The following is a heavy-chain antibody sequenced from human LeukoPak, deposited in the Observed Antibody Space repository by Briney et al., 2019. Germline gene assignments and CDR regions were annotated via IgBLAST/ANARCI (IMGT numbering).Heavy chain of an antibody. D-gene: IGHD3-22*01. CDR1: GFTFSSYA. CDR3: ARDSSGYYDY. Sequence: GGSLRLSCAASGFTFSSYAMHWVRQAPGKGLEWVAVISYDGSNKYYADSVKGRFTISRDNSKNTLYLQMNSLRAEDTAVYYCARDSSGYYDYWGQGTLVTVSS. CDR2: ISYDGSNK. V-gene: IGHV3-30*01. J-gene: IGHJ4*02.